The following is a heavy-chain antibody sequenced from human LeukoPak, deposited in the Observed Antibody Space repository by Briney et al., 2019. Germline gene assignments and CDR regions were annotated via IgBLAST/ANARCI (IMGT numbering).Heavy chain of an antibody. CDR3: ARRGRPGIAAAGTLGY. CDR1: GGSVSSGDYY. V-gene: IGHV4-31*11. D-gene: IGHD6-13*01. J-gene: IGHJ4*02. Sequence: SQTLSLTCAVSGGSVSSGDYYWSWIRQRPQRGLEWIGYISYSGSTNYNPSLKSRVTISVDTSKNQFSLKLSSVTAADTAVYYCARRGRPGIAAAGTLGYWGQGTLVTVSS. CDR2: ISYSGST.